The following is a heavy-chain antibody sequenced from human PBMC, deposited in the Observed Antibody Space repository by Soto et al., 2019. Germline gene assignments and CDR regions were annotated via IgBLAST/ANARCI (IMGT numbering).Heavy chain of an antibody. J-gene: IGHJ6*03. V-gene: IGHV4-59*08. CDR3: ARHKCGRYCSGGSCYPLRYYYYYMDV. CDR1: GGSINSYY. D-gene: IGHD2-15*01. CDR2: IYYTGST. Sequence: SETLSLTCTVSGGSINSYYWSWIRQPPGKGLEWIGQIYYTGSTNYNPSLKSRVTISVDTSKNQFSQKLSSVTAADTAVYYCARHKCGRYCSGGSCYPLRYYYYYMDVWGKGTTVTVSS.